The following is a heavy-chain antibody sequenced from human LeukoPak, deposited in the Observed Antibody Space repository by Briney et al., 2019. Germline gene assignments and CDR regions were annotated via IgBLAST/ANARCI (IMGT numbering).Heavy chain of an antibody. V-gene: IGHV3-30*04. Sequence: PGGSLRLSCAASGFTFSSYAMHWVRQAPGKGLEWVAVISYDGSNKYYADSVKGRFTISRDNSKNTLYLQMNSLRAEDTAVYYCARGIRRSVVPAAIDYWGQGTLVTVSS. CDR2: ISYDGSNK. CDR3: ARGIRRSVVPAAIDY. J-gene: IGHJ4*02. CDR1: GFTFSSYA. D-gene: IGHD2-2*01.